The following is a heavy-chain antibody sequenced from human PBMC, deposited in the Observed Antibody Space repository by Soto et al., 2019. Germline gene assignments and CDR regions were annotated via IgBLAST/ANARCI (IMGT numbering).Heavy chain of an antibody. CDR2: IYYSGST. CDR1: GGPISSDDYY. Sequence: QVQLQESGPGLVKPSQTLSLTCTVSGGPISSDDYYWTWIRQPPGKGLEWIGYIYYSGSTYYNPSLKSRLTISEDTSKNQHSLKLSSVTAADTAVYYCAREALEDDAFDIWGQGTMVTVSS. V-gene: IGHV4-30-4*01. J-gene: IGHJ3*02. D-gene: IGHD3-16*02. CDR3: AREALEDDAFDI.